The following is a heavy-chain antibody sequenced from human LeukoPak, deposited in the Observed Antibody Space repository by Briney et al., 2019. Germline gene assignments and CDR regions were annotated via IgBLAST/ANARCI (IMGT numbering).Heavy chain of an antibody. CDR2: INPNSRGT. D-gene: IGHD3-22*01. CDR3: ASGILTYYYDSSGPYRDY. V-gene: IGHV1-2*02. CDR1: VYTFTGYY. J-gene: IGHJ4*02. Sequence: ASVKVSCKASVYTFTGYYMYWVRQSPGQGLEWMGWINPNSRGTNYAQKFQGRVTMTRDTSISTAYMELSRLRSDDTAVYYCASGILTYYYDSSGPYRDYWGQGTLVTVSS.